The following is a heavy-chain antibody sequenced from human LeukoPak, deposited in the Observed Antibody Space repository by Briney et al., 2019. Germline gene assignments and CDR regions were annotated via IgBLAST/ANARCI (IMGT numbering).Heavy chain of an antibody. J-gene: IGHJ6*03. CDR2: IYYSGST. CDR1: GGSISSGSYY. Sequence: SETLSLTCTVSGGSISSGSYYWGWIRQPPGKGLEWIGSIYYSGSTYYNPSLKSRVTISVDTSKDQFSLKLSSVTAADTAVYYCARLVHPSGHYYYYMDVWGKGTTVTVSS. V-gene: IGHV4-39*01. D-gene: IGHD6-6*01. CDR3: ARLVHPSGHYYYYMDV.